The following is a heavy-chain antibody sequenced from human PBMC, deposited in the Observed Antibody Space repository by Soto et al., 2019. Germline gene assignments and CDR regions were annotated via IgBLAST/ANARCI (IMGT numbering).Heavy chain of an antibody. CDR1: AFTVYY. V-gene: IGHV1-2*02. CDR2: INPNTGVT. J-gene: IGHJ3*02. CDR3: ALERQLNSPSDGFDI. D-gene: IGHD6-13*01. Sequence: ASVKVSCKASAFTVYYLHWVRQAPGQGLEWMGRINPNTGVTNYAQRFQGRVTMTSDTSITTAFMDLSNVDFDDTAVYYCALERQLNSPSDGFDIWGRGTMGTVSS.